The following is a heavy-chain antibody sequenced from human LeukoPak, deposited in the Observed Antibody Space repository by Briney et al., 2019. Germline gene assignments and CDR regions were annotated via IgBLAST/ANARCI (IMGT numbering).Heavy chain of an antibody. CDR1: GGSISSSGYY. J-gene: IGHJ4*02. CDR2: IYYSGST. D-gene: IGHD2-2*01. Sequence: PSETLSLTCTISGGSISSSGYYWGWIRQPPGKGLEWIGNIYYSGSTYYNPSLKSRVTISVDTSKNHFSLKLNSVTAADTALYYCARLGYCSSASCGPLDYWGQGTLVTVSS. CDR3: ARLGYCSSASCGPLDY. V-gene: IGHV4-39*02.